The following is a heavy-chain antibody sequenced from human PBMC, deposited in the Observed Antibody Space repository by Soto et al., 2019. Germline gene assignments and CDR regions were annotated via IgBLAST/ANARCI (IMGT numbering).Heavy chain of an antibody. Sequence: SETLSLTCTVSGGSISSGDYYWSWIRQPPGKGLEWIGYIYYSGSTYYNPSLKSRVTISVETSKNQFSLKLSSVTAADTAVYYCAGGKYDFLNYYYYGMDVWGQGTTVTVSS. CDR1: GGSISSGDYY. V-gene: IGHV4-30-4*01. CDR3: AGGKYDFLNYYYYGMDV. J-gene: IGHJ6*02. CDR2: IYYSGST. D-gene: IGHD3-3*01.